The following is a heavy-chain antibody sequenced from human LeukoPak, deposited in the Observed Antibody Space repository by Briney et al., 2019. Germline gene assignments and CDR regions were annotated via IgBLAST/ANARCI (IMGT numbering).Heavy chain of an antibody. V-gene: IGHV1-46*01. CDR3: ARDAASGSYLLGSDY. J-gene: IGHJ4*02. Sequence: ASVKVSCKASGYTFTSYYMHWVRQAPGQGLEWMGIINPSGDSTSYAQKFQGRVTLTTDTSTSTVYMELSSLRSEDTAVYYCARDAASGSYLLGSDYWGQGTLVTVST. CDR1: GYTFTSYY. CDR2: INPSGDST. D-gene: IGHD1-26*01.